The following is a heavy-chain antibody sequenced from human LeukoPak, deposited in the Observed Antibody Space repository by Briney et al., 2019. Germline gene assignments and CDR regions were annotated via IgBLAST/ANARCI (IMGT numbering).Heavy chain of an antibody. Sequence: ASVKVSCKASGYTFTSYYMHWVRQAPGKGLEWVSVIYSGGSTYYADSVKGRFTISRDNSKNTLYLQMNSLRAEDTAVYYCARVFDGALDYWGQGTLVTVSS. CDR1: GYTFTSYY. J-gene: IGHJ4*02. D-gene: IGHD4-17*01. CDR2: IYSGGST. V-gene: IGHV3-53*01. CDR3: ARVFDGALDY.